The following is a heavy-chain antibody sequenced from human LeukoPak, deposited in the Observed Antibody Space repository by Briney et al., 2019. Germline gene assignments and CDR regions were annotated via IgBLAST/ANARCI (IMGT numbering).Heavy chain of an antibody. D-gene: IGHD6-13*01. J-gene: IGHJ4*02. V-gene: IGHV1-2*02. CDR1: GYTFTGYH. CDR2: INPNSGGT. CDR3: ARVESTEGISWYREFDY. Sequence: GASVKVSCKASGYTFTGYHIHWVRQAPGQGLEWMAWINPNSGGTSYAQKVQGRGTTTRETAISTVYMELRRVTSDDRAMYYCARVESTEGISWYREFDYWGQGTLVTVSS.